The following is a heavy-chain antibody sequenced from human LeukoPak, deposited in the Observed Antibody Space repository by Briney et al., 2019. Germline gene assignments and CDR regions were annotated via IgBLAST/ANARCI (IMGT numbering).Heavy chain of an antibody. Sequence: SVKVSCKASGCTFSSYTIHWVRQAPGKGLEWMGRIIPILGIAYYAQTFQGRVTITADKSTSTAYMELSSLRSEDTTVSYCARDLGDGYHHNWFDPWGQGTLVTVSS. CDR2: IIPILGIA. CDR1: GCTFSSYT. V-gene: IGHV1-69*04. CDR3: ARDLGDGYHHNWFDP. D-gene: IGHD5-24*01. J-gene: IGHJ5*02.